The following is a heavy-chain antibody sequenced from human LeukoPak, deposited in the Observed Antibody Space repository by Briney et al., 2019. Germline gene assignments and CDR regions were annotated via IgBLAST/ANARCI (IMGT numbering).Heavy chain of an antibody. CDR2: IYYSGTT. CDR3: ARDTPDTASLGY. D-gene: IGHD5-18*01. J-gene: IGHJ4*02. CDR1: GGSISSYY. Sequence: SETLSLTCTVSGGSISSYYWNWIRQPPGKGLEWIGYIYYSGTTNYNPSLKSRVSMSVDTSKNQFSLKLSSVTAADTAVYYYARDTPDTASLGYWGQGTLVTVSS. V-gene: IGHV4-59*12.